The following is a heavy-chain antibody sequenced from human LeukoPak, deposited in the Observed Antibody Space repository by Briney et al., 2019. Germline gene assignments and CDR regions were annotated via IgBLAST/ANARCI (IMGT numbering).Heavy chain of an antibody. CDR1: GFTFSTYS. Sequence: GGSLRLSCAASGFTFSTYSMTWVRRAPGKGLEWVSYISSSGGTIYYADSVKGRFTISRDNAKNSLYLQMNSLRDEDTAVYYCARYTAMVDYWGQGTLVTVSS. D-gene: IGHD5-18*01. CDR2: ISSSGGTI. J-gene: IGHJ4*02. V-gene: IGHV3-48*02. CDR3: ARYTAMVDY.